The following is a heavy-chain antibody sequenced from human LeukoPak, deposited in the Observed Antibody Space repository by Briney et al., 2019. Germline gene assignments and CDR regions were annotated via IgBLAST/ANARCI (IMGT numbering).Heavy chain of an antibody. Sequence: GGSLRLSCAASGFTFSSYEMNWVRQAPGKGLEWVPYISSSGSTMYYADSVKGRFTISRDNAKNSLYLQMNSLRAKDTAVYYCARDNYDSSGYYFDWGQGTLVTVSS. CDR2: ISSSGSTM. D-gene: IGHD3-22*01. J-gene: IGHJ4*02. V-gene: IGHV3-48*03. CDR1: GFTFSSYE. CDR3: ARDNYDSSGYYFD.